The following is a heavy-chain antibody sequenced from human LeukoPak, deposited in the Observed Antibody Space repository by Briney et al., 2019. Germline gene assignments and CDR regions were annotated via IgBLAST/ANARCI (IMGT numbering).Heavy chain of an antibody. CDR3: ARDRRRTGASFDY. Sequence: GGSLRLSCAASGFTFSSYSMNWVRQAPGKGLEWVSSISSSSYIYYADSVKGRFTISRDNAKNSLYLQMNSLRAEDTAVYYCARDRRRTGASFDYWGQGTLVTVSS. J-gene: IGHJ4*02. D-gene: IGHD1-26*01. V-gene: IGHV3-21*01. CDR2: ISSSSYI. CDR1: GFTFSSYS.